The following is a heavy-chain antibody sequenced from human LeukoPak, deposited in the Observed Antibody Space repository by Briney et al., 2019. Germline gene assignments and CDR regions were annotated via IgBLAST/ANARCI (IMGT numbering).Heavy chain of an antibody. CDR1: GGSFSGYY. Sequence: SETLSLTCAVSGGSFSGYYWSWIRQPPGKGLEWIGEINHSGSTNYNPSLKSRVTISVDTSKNQFSLKLSSVTAADTAVYYCAREGDYCTNGVCHFDYWGQGTLVTVSS. CDR2: INHSGST. V-gene: IGHV4-34*01. J-gene: IGHJ4*02. D-gene: IGHD2-8*01. CDR3: AREGDYCTNGVCHFDY.